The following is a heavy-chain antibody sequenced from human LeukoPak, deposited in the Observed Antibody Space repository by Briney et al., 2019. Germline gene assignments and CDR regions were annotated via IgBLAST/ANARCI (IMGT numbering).Heavy chain of an antibody. V-gene: IGHV1-18*01. CDR3: ARAPPGRSGSYYYYYMDV. J-gene: IGHJ6*03. D-gene: IGHD1-26*01. CDR2: ISAYNGNT. CDR1: GYTFTSYG. Sequence: ASVKVSCKASGYTFTSYGISWVRQAPGQGLEWMGWISAYNGNTNYAQKLQGRVTMTTDTSTSTAYMELRSLRSDDTAVYYCARAPPGRSGSYYYYYMDVWGKGTTVTVSS.